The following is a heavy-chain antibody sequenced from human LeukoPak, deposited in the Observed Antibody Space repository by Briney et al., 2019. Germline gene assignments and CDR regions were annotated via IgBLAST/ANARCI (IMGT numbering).Heavy chain of an antibody. J-gene: IGHJ4*02. CDR2: IKTDGRST. CDR1: GFTFSDFW. Sequence: GGSLRLSCAASGFTFSDFWMRWVRQAPGKGLVWVSRIKTDGRSTNYADSVKGRFTISRDNAKNTLYLQMSSLRAEDTAVYYCARGRIGGWTDYWGQGTLVTVSS. D-gene: IGHD6-19*01. V-gene: IGHV3-74*01. CDR3: ARGRIGGWTDY.